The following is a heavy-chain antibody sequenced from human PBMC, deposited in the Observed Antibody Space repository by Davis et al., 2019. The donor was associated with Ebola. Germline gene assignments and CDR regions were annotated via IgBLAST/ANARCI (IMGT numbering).Heavy chain of an antibody. J-gene: IGHJ4*02. CDR2: VSFDGSNK. CDR3: ESWFGLSGSSH. CDR1: GFTFSSYA. V-gene: IGHV3-30-3*01. D-gene: IGHD1-26*01. Sequence: GESLKISCAASGFTFSSYAMHWVRQAPGKGLEWVAVVSFDGSNKYYADSVKGRFTISRDNSKNTLYLQMNSLRAEETAVYYCESWFGLSGSSHWGQGTLVTVSS.